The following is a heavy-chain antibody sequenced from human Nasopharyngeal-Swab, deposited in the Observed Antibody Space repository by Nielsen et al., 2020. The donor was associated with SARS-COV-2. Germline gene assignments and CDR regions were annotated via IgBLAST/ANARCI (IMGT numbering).Heavy chain of an antibody. CDR2: IKQDGSET. Sequence: GESLKISCAASGFTFSNYWMNWVRQTPGKGLEWVAIIKQDGSETYYVDSARGRFTISRDNAKNSLSLVMTSLRADDTAVYYCAGGTGWLTDSWGQGTLVTVSS. V-gene: IGHV3-7*03. CDR1: GFTFSNYW. J-gene: IGHJ4*02. CDR3: AGGTGWLTDS. D-gene: IGHD3-9*01.